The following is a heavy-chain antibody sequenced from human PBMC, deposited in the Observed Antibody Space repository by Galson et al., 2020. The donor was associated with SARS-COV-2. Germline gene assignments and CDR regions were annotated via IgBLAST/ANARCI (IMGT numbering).Heavy chain of an antibody. CDR1: DAPMSSYY. V-gene: IGHV4-59*01. Sequence: ETGGSLRLSCSVSDAPMSSYYWSWIRQSPGKGLEWIGYISYSGSTSYNPSLRSRVTISVDLSKNQLSLKVTSVTAADTAVYYCARDPAPLYGDNYYYGMDVWGRGTTVTVSS. CDR2: ISYSGST. J-gene: IGHJ6*02. CDR3: ARDPAPLYGDNYYYGMDV. D-gene: IGHD4-17*01.